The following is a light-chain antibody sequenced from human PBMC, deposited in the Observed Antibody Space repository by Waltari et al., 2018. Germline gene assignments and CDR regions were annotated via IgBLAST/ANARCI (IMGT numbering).Light chain of an antibody. CDR3: QQYNGYWT. Sequence: DIQMTQSPSTLSASVGDRVPITCRASQRISVWLAWYQQKPGKAPKLLVYRASSLESGVPSRFSGSGSGTEFTLTISSLQPDDFATYYCQQYNGYWTFGQGTKVEIK. CDR2: RAS. CDR1: QRISVW. V-gene: IGKV1-5*03. J-gene: IGKJ1*01.